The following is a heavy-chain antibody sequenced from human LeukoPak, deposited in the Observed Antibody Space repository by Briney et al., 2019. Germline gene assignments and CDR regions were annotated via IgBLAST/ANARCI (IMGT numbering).Heavy chain of an antibody. CDR1: GFTFSSYG. D-gene: IGHD3-10*01. J-gene: IGHJ4*02. CDR3: AKDWKFYYVSGSFFPDN. Sequence: GGPLRLSCAASGFTFSSYGMHWVRQAPGKGLEWVAVISYDGSNKYYADSVKGRFTISRDNSKNTLYLHMNSLIPEDTAVYFCAKDWKFYYVSGSFFPDNWGQGTLVTVSS. CDR2: ISYDGSNK. V-gene: IGHV3-30*18.